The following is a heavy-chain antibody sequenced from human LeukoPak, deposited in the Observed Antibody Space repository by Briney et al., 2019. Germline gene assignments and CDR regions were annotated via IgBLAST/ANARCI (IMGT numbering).Heavy chain of an antibody. CDR3: XXXXXXPLPSIFDY. CDR2: ISGSGGSX. V-gene: IGHV3-23*01. J-gene: IGHJ4*02. Sequence: YXXSXVRXXPXKXXXXVSGISGSGGSXYYADSVKGRFTISXXXSXXTLYLQMNSLRAEDTAVYYXXXXXXXPLPSIFDYWGQGTLVTVSS. D-gene: IGHD1-26*01. CDR1: YX.